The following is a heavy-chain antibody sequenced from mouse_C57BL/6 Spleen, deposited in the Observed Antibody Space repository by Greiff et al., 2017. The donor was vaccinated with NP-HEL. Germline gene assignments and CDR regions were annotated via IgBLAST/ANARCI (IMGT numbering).Heavy chain of an antibody. Sequence: EVKLVESGGGLVKPGGSLKLSCAASGFTFSSYAMSWVRQTPEKRLEWVATISDGGSYTYYPDNVKGRFTISRDNAKNNLYLQMSHLKSEDTAMYYCARDRDYYDHDRGYFDYWGQGTTLTVSS. CDR3: ARDRDYYDHDRGYFDY. D-gene: IGHD2-4*01. V-gene: IGHV5-4*01. J-gene: IGHJ2*01. CDR2: ISDGGSYT. CDR1: GFTFSSYA.